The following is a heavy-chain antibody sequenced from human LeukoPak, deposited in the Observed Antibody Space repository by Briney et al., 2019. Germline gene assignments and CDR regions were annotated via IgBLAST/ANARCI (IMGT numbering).Heavy chain of an antibody. Sequence: ASVKVSCKASGYTFTSYAMHWVRQAPGQRLEWMGWINAGNGNTKYSQKSQGRVTITRDTSASTAYMELSSLRSEDTAVYYCARGAVYSYGSLGYWGQGTLVTVSS. D-gene: IGHD5-18*01. CDR3: ARGAVYSYGSLGY. CDR1: GYTFTSYA. J-gene: IGHJ4*02. CDR2: INAGNGNT. V-gene: IGHV1-3*01.